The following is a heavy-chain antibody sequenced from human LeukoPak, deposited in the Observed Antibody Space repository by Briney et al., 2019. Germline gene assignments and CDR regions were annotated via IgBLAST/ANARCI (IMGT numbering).Heavy chain of an antibody. CDR1: GFTFSSYS. CDR2: ISSSSSYI. V-gene: IGHV3-21*01. CDR3: ARVIHSSGWDFDY. D-gene: IGHD3-22*01. Sequence: PGGSLRLSCAASGFTFSSYSMNWVRQAPGKGLEWVSSISSSSSYIYYADSVKGRFTISRDNAKNSLYLQMNSLRAEDTAVYYCARVIHSSGWDFDYWGQGTLVTVSS. J-gene: IGHJ4*02.